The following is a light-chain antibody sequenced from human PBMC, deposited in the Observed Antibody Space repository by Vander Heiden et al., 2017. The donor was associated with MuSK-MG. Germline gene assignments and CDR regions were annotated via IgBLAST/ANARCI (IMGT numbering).Light chain of an antibody. V-gene: IGKV3-11*01. Sequence: DIVLTQSPSTLSSSAGERATISCRASQSVSNYIAWYQQTPGQAPRLLIYDASNRAAGIPARFSGSGSGTDFTLTISSLEPEDFAVYYSQQRDNWPLTFGGGTKVEIK. J-gene: IGKJ4*01. CDR1: QSVSNY. CDR3: QQRDNWPLT. CDR2: DAS.